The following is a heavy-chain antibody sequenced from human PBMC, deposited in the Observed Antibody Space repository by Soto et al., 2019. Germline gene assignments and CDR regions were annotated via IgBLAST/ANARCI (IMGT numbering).Heavy chain of an antibody. V-gene: IGHV3-33*01. Sequence: GGSLRLSCAASGFSLRTYGMHWLRRAPGKGLEWVAFIWYDGTKKFYANSVKGRSTISKDNSNNILYLQMSGLRAEDTAVYYCARDVVTAVAGSVNWFDPWGQGTLVTVSS. D-gene: IGHD6-19*01. CDR1: GFSLRTYG. CDR2: IWYDGTKK. J-gene: IGHJ5*02. CDR3: ARDVVTAVAGSVNWFDP.